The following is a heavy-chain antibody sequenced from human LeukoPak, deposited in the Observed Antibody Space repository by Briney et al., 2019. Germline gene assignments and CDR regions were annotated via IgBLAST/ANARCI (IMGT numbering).Heavy chain of an antibody. Sequence: SGPTLVKPTQTLTLTCMFSGCSLSTNGVGVGWIRQPPGKALEWLELISWDDDKRYSPSLKTRVTITKDTSKNQVFLTMTNVDPVDTATYYCAKYDTLAGGQGYSFDYWGQGIRVIVSS. CDR2: ISWDDDK. J-gene: IGHJ4*02. CDR3: AKYDTLAGGQGYSFDY. D-gene: IGHD6-19*01. CDR1: GCSLSTNGVG. V-gene: IGHV2-5*02.